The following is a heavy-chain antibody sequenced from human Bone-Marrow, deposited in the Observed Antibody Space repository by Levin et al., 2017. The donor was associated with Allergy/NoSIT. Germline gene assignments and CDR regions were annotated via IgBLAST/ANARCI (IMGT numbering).Heavy chain of an antibody. D-gene: IGHD2-8*02. V-gene: IGHV1-8*01. J-gene: IGHJ6*02. CDR1: GYTFTRDD. CDR2: MHPNSGST. CDR3: ARGRAGGENYFGLDV. Sequence: GASVKVSCKASGYTFTRDDIHWVRQATGQGLEWMGWMHPNSGSTVYAQKFQGRVTMTRVTSISTAYMDLSSLRSEDTAVYYCARGRAGGENYFGLDVWGQGTTVTVSS.